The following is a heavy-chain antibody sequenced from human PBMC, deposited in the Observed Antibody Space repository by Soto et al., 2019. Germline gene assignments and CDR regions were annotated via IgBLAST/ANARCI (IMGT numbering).Heavy chain of an antibody. CDR2: ISAGGTTT. J-gene: IGHJ4*02. CDR1: AFTFSNYA. CDR3: ARVVLAATHRYFDY. V-gene: IGHV3-23*01. Sequence: EVQLLESGGGLVQPGGSLRLSCAASAFTFSNYAMTWDRQAPGKGLEWLSLISAGGTTTYYADSVKGRITISRDNSKNTLFLQLNTLRADDTAVYYCARVVLAATHRYFDYWGQGTLVTVSS. D-gene: IGHD2-15*01.